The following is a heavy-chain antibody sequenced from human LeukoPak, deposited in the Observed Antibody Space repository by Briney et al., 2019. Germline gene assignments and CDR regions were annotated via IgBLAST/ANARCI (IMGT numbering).Heavy chain of an antibody. CDR3: ARHYYDSGSYYTTEY. V-gene: IGHV3-74*01. Sequence: QPGGSLRLSCAASGFTFTRYWMHWVRQAPGKGLVWVSRISSDGISTYYADSVKGRFIISRDNAKNTLFLQMNSLRAEDTAVYYCARHYYDSGSYYTTEYWGQGTRVTVSS. CDR2: ISSDGIST. J-gene: IGHJ4*02. D-gene: IGHD3-22*01. CDR1: GFTFTRYW.